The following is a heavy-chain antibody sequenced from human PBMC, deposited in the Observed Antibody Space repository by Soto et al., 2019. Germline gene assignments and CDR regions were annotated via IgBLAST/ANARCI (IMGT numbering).Heavy chain of an antibody. D-gene: IGHD3-22*01. Sequence: GESLKISCKGSGYSFTSYWIGWVRQMPGKGLEWMGIIYPGDSDTRYSPSFQGQVTISADKSISTAYLQWSSLKASDTAMYYCARRSRYYYDSSGYRDYYGMDVWGQGTTVTVSS. CDR2: IYPGDSDT. CDR1: GYSFTSYW. CDR3: ARRSRYYYDSSGYRDYYGMDV. V-gene: IGHV5-51*01. J-gene: IGHJ6*02.